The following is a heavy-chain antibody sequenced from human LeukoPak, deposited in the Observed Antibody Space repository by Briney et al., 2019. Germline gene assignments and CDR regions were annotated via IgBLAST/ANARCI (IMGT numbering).Heavy chain of an antibody. Sequence: GGSLRLSCAASEFIFNRSWMNWVRQAPGKGLEWVANKDPSGSQKRYVDSVKGRFTISKDNPGTSLYLDMFGLRAEDTAIYYCAIWTSGNYWGQGTLVTVSS. J-gene: IGHJ4*02. V-gene: IGHV3-7*01. CDR1: EFIFNRSW. D-gene: IGHD1-1*01. CDR3: AIWTSGNY. CDR2: KDPSGSQK.